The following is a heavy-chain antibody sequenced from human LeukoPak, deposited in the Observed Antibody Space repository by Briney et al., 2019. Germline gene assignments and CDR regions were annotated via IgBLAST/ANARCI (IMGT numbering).Heavy chain of an antibody. CDR3: ARLKYWYFDL. J-gene: IGHJ2*01. CDR1: GFIFSNYW. V-gene: IGHV3-7*01. CDR2: IKQDGIEK. Sequence: GGSLRLSCAASGFIFSNYWMTWVRQAPGKGLEWVANIKQDGIEKYYVDSVEGRFTVSRDNTKNSLFLQMHSLRAEDTAVYYCARLKYWYFDLWGRGTLVTVSS.